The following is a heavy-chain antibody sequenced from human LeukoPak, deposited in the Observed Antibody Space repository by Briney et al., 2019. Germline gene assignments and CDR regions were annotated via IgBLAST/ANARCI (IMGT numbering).Heavy chain of an antibody. J-gene: IGHJ6*02. D-gene: IGHD2-21*01. Sequence: PGGSLRLSCAASGFTISNYDMHWVRHKPGKGLEWVSTIHTAGDTYYPDSVKGRFAISRENAKKSLSLQMNSLRAGDTAVYYCARGDYYYSGMDVWGQGTTVTVSS. V-gene: IGHV3-13*01. CDR1: GFTISNYD. CDR3: ARGDYYYSGMDV. CDR2: IHTAGDT.